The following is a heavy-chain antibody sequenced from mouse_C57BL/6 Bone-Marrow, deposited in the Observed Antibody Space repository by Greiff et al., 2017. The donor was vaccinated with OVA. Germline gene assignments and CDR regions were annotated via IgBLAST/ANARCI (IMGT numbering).Heavy chain of an antibody. CDR2: IYPRSGNT. Sequence: QVQLQQSGAELARPGASVKLSCKASGYTFTSYGISWVKQRTGQGLEWIGEIYPRSGNTYYNEKFKGKATLTADKASSTAYMELRSLTSEDSAVYFCARRRQLRLRGISYAMDYWGQGTSVTVSS. CDR3: ARRRQLRLRGISYAMDY. J-gene: IGHJ4*01. CDR1: GYTFTSYG. D-gene: IGHD3-2*02. V-gene: IGHV1-81*01.